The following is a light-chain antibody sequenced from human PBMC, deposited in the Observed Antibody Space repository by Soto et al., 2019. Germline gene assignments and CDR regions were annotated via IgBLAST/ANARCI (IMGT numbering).Light chain of an antibody. J-gene: IGKJ1*01. V-gene: IGKV1-27*01. CDR1: QGIATY. Sequence: DIRMSQSPASLSASVGDRDTIACRASQGIATYLAWYQQKPGKAPKLLIYAASTLQPGVPSRFSGSGSGTDFTLNINSLQPEDIATYYCQRYNNGRTFGQGTNVDIK. CDR2: AAS. CDR3: QRYNNGRT.